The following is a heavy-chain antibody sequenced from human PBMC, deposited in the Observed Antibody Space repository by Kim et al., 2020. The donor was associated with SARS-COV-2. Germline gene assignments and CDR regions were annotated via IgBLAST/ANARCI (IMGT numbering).Heavy chain of an antibody. CDR3: ARSKIAAAAAPGDY. J-gene: IGHJ4*02. V-gene: IGHV3-33*01. Sequence: GGSLRLSCAASGFTFSSYGMHWVRQAPGKGLEWVAVIWYDGSNKYYADSVKGRFTISIDNSKNTLYLQMNSLRAEDTAVYYCARSKIAAAAAPGDYWGQGTLVTVSS. D-gene: IGHD6-13*01. CDR2: IWYDGSNK. CDR1: GFTFSSYG.